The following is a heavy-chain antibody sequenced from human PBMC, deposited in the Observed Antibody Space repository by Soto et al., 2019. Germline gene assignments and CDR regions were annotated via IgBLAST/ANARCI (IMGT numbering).Heavy chain of an antibody. CDR3: ARATTIFGVAAYGMDV. D-gene: IGHD3-3*01. CDR2: IIPIFGTA. J-gene: IGHJ6*02. Sequence: SVKVSCKASGGTFSSHAISWVRQAPGQGLEWMGGIIPIFGTANYAQKFQGRVTITADESTSTAYMELSSLRSEDTAVYYCARATTIFGVAAYGMDVWGQGTTVTVSS. V-gene: IGHV1-69*13. CDR1: GGTFSSHA.